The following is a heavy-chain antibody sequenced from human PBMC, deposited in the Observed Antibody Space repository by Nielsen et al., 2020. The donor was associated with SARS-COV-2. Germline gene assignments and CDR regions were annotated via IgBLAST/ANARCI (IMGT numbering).Heavy chain of an antibody. J-gene: IGHJ6*02. CDR1: GGSLTEHD. Sequence: SETLSLTCAISGGSLTEHDWNWIRQPPGRGLEWLGEILHSGFTNNNPSLTTRLIMSSDKSKNQFSLRLRSVTAADTAIYYCARGRDTTTNSYLDVWGQGTTVTVSS. CDR3: ARGRDTTTNSYLDV. V-gene: IGHV4-34*01. D-gene: IGHD4-17*01. CDR2: ILHSGFT.